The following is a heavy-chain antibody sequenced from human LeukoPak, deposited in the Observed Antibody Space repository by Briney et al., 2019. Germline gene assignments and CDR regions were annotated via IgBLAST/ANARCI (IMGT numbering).Heavy chain of an antibody. J-gene: IGHJ4*02. CDR2: VNHRGTK. CDR1: GVSFSDYY. Sequence: SETLSLTCAVYGVSFSDYYWTWVRQPPGKGLEWIGEVNHRGTKRYNLSLKSRLTISIDTSKGQFSLKLSSVTAADTAKYYCARSYYYDGFDYSLGFWGQGTLVTVSS. D-gene: IGHD3-10*01. CDR3: ARSYYYDGFDYSLGF. V-gene: IGHV4-34*01.